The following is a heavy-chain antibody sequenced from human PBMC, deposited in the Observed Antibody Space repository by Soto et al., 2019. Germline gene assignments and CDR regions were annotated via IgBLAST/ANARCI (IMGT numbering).Heavy chain of an antibody. D-gene: IGHD5-12*01. CDR2: IIPIFGTA. Sequence: ASVKVSCKASGGTFSSYAISWVRQAPGQGLEWMGGIIPIFGTANYAQKFQGRVTITADESTSTAYMELSSLRSEDTAVYYCARDLFTYSGYNWTTFDYWGQGTLVTVSS. J-gene: IGHJ4*02. CDR1: GGTFSSYA. V-gene: IGHV1-69*13. CDR3: ARDLFTYSGYNWTTFDY.